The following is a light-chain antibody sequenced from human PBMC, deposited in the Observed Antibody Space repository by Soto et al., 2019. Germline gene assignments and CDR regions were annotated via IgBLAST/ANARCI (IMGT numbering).Light chain of an antibody. CDR3: QQYNQWPPWT. CDR2: GAS. CDR1: QSVNSD. J-gene: IGKJ1*01. V-gene: IGKV3-15*01. Sequence: EIVMTQSPATLSVSPGERATLSCRASQSVNSDLAWYQQKPGQAPRLLIYGASTRATGIPARFRDSGSGTDFTLTISSLQSEDFAVYYCQQYNQWPPWTFGQGTKVDIK.